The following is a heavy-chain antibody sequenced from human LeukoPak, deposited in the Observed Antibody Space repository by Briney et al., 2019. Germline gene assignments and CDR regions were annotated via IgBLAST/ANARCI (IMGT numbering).Heavy chain of an antibody. J-gene: IGHJ4*02. Sequence: SETLSLTCTVSGGSISSSSYYWGWIRQPPGKGLEWIGSIYYSGSTYYNPSLKSRVTLSVDTSKNQFSLKLSSVTAADTAVYYCASRRGIAAAGTRIDYWGQGTLVTVSS. CDR2: IYYSGST. D-gene: IGHD6-13*01. CDR1: GGSISSSSYY. V-gene: IGHV4-39*01. CDR3: ASRRGIAAAGTRIDY.